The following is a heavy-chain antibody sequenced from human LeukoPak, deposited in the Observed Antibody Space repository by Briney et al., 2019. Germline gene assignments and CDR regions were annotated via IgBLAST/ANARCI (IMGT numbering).Heavy chain of an antibody. V-gene: IGHV3-30*02. CDR3: AGIPLGGQTVDY. D-gene: IGHD3-16*01. Sequence: GGSLRLSCAASGFTFSSYGMHWVRQAPGRGLEWVALIRYDGSHKYYADSVQGRFTISRDNSNNALYLQMNSLRAEDTAVYYCAGIPLGGQTVDYWGQGTLVTVSS. CDR2: IRYDGSHK. J-gene: IGHJ4*02. CDR1: GFTFSSYG.